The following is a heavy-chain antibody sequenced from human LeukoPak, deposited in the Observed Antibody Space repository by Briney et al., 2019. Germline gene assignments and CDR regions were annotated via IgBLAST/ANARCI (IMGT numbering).Heavy chain of an antibody. CDR3: ARKSIVAAGRKPYDY. CDR2: IYTSGST. J-gene: IGHJ4*02. D-gene: IGHD6-13*01. Sequence: PSETLSLTCTVSGGSISSYYWSWIRQPAGKGLEWIGRIYTSGSTNYNPSLKSRVTISVDMSKNQFSLRLTSVTAADTAVYYCARKSIVAAGRKPYDYWDQGTLVTVSP. V-gene: IGHV4-4*07. CDR1: GGSISSYY.